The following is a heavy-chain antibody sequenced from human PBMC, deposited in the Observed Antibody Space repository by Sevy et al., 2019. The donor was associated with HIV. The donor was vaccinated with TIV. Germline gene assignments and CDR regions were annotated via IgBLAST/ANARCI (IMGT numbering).Heavy chain of an antibody. J-gene: IGHJ4*02. CDR3: AFTKGVFGVVMTSFFFDY. CDR1: GYSFTSYG. Sequence: ASVKVSCQASGYSFTSYGITWVRQAPGQGPEWMGWISAYNGNTNYAREFQGRLTMTTDTSTSTVYMDLRSLRSDDTAVYYCAFTKGVFGVVMTSFFFDYWGQGTPVTVSS. CDR2: ISAYNGNT. D-gene: IGHD3-3*01. V-gene: IGHV1-18*01.